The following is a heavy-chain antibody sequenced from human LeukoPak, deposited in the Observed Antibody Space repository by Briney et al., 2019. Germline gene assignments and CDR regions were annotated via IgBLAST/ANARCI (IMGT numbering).Heavy chain of an antibody. CDR1: GYTFTSYG. V-gene: IGHV1-2*02. Sequence: GASVKVSCKASGYTFTSYGISWVRQAPGQGLEWMGWINPSSGGTNYAQKFQGRVTVTRDTSISTAYMDLSRLRSDDTAVYYCARVLEPWWFDPWGQGTLVTVSS. J-gene: IGHJ5*02. CDR3: ARVLEPWWFDP. D-gene: IGHD1-14*01. CDR2: INPSSGGT.